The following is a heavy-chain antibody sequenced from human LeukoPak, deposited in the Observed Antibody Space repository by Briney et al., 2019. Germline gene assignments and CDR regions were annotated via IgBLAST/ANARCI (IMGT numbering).Heavy chain of an antibody. J-gene: IGHJ5*02. D-gene: IGHD6-19*01. V-gene: IGHV1-69*13. CDR2: IIPIFGTA. Sequence: SVKVSCKASGGTFSSYAISWVRQAPGQGLEWMGGIIPIFGTANYAQKFQGRVTITADESTSTAYMGLSSLRSEDTAVYYCARASSWYSSGFDWFDPWGQGTLVTVSS. CDR3: ARASSWYSSGFDWFDP. CDR1: GGTFSSYA.